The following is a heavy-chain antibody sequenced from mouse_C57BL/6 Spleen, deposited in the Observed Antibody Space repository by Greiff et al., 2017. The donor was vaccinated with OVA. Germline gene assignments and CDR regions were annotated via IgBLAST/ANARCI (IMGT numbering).Heavy chain of an antibody. Sequence: EVKLMESGGGLVQPGGSMKLSCVASGFTFSNYWMNWVRQSPETGLEWVAQIRLKSDNYATHYAESVKGRFTISRDDSKSSVYLQMNNLRAEDTGIYYCTEYYGSSAAMDYWGQGTSVTVSS. J-gene: IGHJ4*01. CDR1: GFTFSNYW. V-gene: IGHV6-3*01. D-gene: IGHD1-1*01. CDR2: IRLKSDNYAT. CDR3: TEYYGSSAAMDY.